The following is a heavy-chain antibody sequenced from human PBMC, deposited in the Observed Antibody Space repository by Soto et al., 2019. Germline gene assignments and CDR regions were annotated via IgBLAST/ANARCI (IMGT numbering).Heavy chain of an antibody. Sequence: PGGSLRLSFAASGFTFSDYYMSWIRQAPGKGLEGVSDIGSSGSTIYYADSVKVRFTISRDNAKNSLYLQMNSLRAEDTAVYYCASKWLRTDALHXWGKVTMVTVS. CDR3: ASKWLRTDALHX. V-gene: IGHV3-11*01. J-gene: IGHJ3*02. CDR2: IGSSGSTI. D-gene: IGHD5-12*01. CDR1: GFTFSDYY.